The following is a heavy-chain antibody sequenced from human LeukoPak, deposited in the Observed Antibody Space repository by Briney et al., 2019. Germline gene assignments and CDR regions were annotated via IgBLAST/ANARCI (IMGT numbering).Heavy chain of an antibody. CDR1: GFIFDTHD. CDR2: IDNDGGST. D-gene: IGHD3-16*01. CDR3: ARSSFPYYFDY. J-gene: IGHJ4*02. V-gene: IGHV3-74*01. Sequence: GGSLRLSCGASGFIFDTHDMHWVRQAPGKGLVWVSRIDNDGGSTTYADSVKGRFTISRDNAKNTLYLQMNSVRAEDTAVYYCARSSFPYYFDYWGQGTLVTVSS.